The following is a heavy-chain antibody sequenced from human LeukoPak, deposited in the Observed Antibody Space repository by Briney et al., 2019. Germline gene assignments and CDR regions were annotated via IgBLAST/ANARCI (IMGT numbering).Heavy chain of an antibody. J-gene: IGHJ4*02. Sequence: GGSLRLSCAAPGFTFSSYAMHWVRQAPGKGLEWVAFISYDGSNKYYADSVKGRFTISRDNSKNTLYLQMNSLRAEDTAVYYCARDYGGVGFNPIDYWGQGTLVTVSS. D-gene: IGHD1-14*01. CDR1: GFTFSSYA. V-gene: IGHV3-30-3*01. CDR3: ARDYGGVGFNPIDY. CDR2: ISYDGSNK.